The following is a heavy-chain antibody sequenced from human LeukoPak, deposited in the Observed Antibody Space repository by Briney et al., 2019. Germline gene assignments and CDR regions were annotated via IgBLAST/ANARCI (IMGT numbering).Heavy chain of an antibody. D-gene: IGHD4-17*01. J-gene: IGHJ6*03. CDR1: GFTFSNYW. Sequence: GGSLRLSCAASGFTFSNYWMSWVRQAPGKGLEWVANIKKDGSEKHYVDSVKGRFTISRDNAKNSVYLQMNSLRAEDTAVYYCAKDPRTTVTYYYDYYMDVWGKGTTVTVSS. CDR2: IKKDGSEK. V-gene: IGHV3-7*03. CDR3: AKDPRTTVTYYYDYYMDV.